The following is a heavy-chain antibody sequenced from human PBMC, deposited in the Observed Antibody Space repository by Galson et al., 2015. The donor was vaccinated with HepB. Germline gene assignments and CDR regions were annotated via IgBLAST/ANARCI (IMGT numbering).Heavy chain of an antibody. Sequence: SVKVSCKASGDTLSSYAISWVRQAPGQGLEWMGGVIPIFAKATYALKFQGRVTITADKSTNTAFMELSSLRSEDTAVYYCASANDFWSGYRDAGTSRWFGSWGQGTLVTVSS. D-gene: IGHD3-3*01. V-gene: IGHV1-69*06. CDR3: ASANDFWSGYRDAGTSRWFGS. CDR2: VIPIFAKA. J-gene: IGHJ5*01. CDR1: GDTLSSYA.